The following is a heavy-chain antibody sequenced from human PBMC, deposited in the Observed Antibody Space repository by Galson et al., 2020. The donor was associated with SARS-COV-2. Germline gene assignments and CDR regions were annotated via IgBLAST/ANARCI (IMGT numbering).Heavy chain of an antibody. V-gene: IGHV3-64D*08. CDR3: VKDRYVLRFLEWLSLGDY. D-gene: IGHD3-3*01. CDR1: GFTFSSYA. CDR2: ISSNGGST. J-gene: IGHJ4*02. Sequence: GGSLRLSCSASGFTFSSYAMHWVRQAPGKGLEYVSAISSNGGSTYYADSVKGRFTISRDNSKNTLYLQMSSLRAEDTAVYYCVKDRYVLRFLEWLSLGDYWGQGTLVTVSS.